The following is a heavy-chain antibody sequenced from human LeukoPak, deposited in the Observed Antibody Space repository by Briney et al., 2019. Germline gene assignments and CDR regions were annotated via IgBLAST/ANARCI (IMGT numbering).Heavy chain of an antibody. CDR2: IIPIFGTA. V-gene: IGHV1-69*13. Sequence: GASVKVSCKASGGTFISYAISWVRQAPGQGLEWMGGIIPIFGTANYAQKFQGRVTITADESTSTAYMELSSLRSEDTAVYYCAREGDSGYALNFDYWGQGTLVTVSS. CDR3: AREGDSGYALNFDY. J-gene: IGHJ4*02. CDR1: GGTFISYA. D-gene: IGHD5-12*01.